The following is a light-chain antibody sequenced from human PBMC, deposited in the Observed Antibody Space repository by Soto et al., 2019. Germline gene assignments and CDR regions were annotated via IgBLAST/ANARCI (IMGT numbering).Light chain of an antibody. J-gene: IGKJ1*01. CDR3: MQGTHWPWT. CDR2: KVS. V-gene: IGKV2-30*01. CDR1: QSPVYRDGNTY. Sequence: DVVMTQSPLSLSVTLGQPASISCRSSQSPVYRDGNTYLSWFQQRPGQSPRRLIYKVSNRDSGVPDRFSGSGSGTDFTLKISRVEVEDVGVYYWMQGTHWPWTFGQGTKVEIK.